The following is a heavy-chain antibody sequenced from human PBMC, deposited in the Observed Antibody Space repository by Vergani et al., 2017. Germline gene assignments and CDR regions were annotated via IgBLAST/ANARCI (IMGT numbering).Heavy chain of an antibody. Sequence: QVQLVESGGGVVQPGRSLRLSCAASGFTFSSYGMHWVRQAPGKGLEWVAVISYDGSNKYYADSVKGRFTISRDNSKNTLYLQMNSLRAEDTAVYYCAKDWGATVTKGIFDYGGQGTLVTVSS. D-gene: IGHD4-17*01. J-gene: IGHJ4*02. V-gene: IGHV3-30*18. CDR3: AKDWGATVTKGIFDY. CDR1: GFTFSSYG. CDR2: ISYDGSNK.